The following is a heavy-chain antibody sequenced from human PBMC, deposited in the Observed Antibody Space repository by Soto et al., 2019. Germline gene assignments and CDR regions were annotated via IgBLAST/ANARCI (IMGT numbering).Heavy chain of an antibody. D-gene: IGHD3-3*01. CDR2: INQNGRET. V-gene: IGHV3-7*05. CDR3: SRVEDGYVRWSVEW. Sequence: EVQVEESGGNLVQPGGSLRLSCAASGFTFSRYWMTWVRQAPGKGLEWLANINQNGRETYYVDSVKGRFSISRDNVKNSAYLQINSLRAEDAAVYYCSRVEDGYVRWSVEWWGQGTLVTVSS. CDR1: GFTFSRYW. J-gene: IGHJ4*02.